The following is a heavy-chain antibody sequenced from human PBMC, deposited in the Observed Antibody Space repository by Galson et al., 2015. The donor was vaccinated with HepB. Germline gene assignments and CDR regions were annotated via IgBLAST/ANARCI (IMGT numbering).Heavy chain of an antibody. D-gene: IGHD2-2*01. CDR3: AREVVVPAANLPVGDYYYMDV. J-gene: IGHJ6*03. Sequence: SLRLSCAASGFTFSSYGMHWVRQAPGKELEWVAVIWYDGSNKYYADSVKGRFTISRDNSKNTLYLQMNSLRAEDTAVYYCAREVVVPAANLPVGDYYYMDVWVKGTTVTVSS. CDR2: IWYDGSNK. V-gene: IGHV3-33*01. CDR1: GFTFSSYG.